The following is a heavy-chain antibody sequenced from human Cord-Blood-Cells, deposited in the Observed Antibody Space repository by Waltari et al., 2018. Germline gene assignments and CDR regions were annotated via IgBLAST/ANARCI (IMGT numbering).Heavy chain of an antibody. CDR3: ARVRNGDWGWYFDL. V-gene: IGHV4-59*01. CDR2: IYYSGST. D-gene: IGHD7-27*01. CDR1: GGSISSSY. J-gene: IGHJ2*01. Sequence: QVQLQESGPGLVKPSETLSLTCTVSGGSISSSYWSWIRQPPGKGLEWIGYIYYSGSTTYNPPLKSRVTRSVDTAKNQFSLKLSSVTAADTAVYYCARVRNGDWGWYFDLWGRGTLVTVSS.